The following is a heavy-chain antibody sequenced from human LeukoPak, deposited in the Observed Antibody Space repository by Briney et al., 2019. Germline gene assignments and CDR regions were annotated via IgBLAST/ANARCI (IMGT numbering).Heavy chain of an antibody. CDR3: ARGHHDILTLLYYMDV. D-gene: IGHD3-9*01. CDR1: GYSISSGYY. J-gene: IGHJ6*03. Sequence: SETLSLTCTVSGYSISSGYYWGWIRQPPGKGLEWIGYIYYSGSTNYNPSLKSRVTISVDTSKNQFSLKLSSVTAADTAVYYCARGHHDILTLLYYMDVWGKGTTVTVSS. V-gene: IGHV4-61*01. CDR2: IYYSGST.